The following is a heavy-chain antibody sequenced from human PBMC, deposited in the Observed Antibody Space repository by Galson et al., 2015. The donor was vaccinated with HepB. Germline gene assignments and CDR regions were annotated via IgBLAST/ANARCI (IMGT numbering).Heavy chain of an antibody. D-gene: IGHD4-23*01. V-gene: IGHV3-48*04. J-gene: IGHJ5*02. Sequence: SQRLSCAASGLTFNTYTVTWVRQALGKGLEWLSCISTSDDSVYYADSVKGRFSISIDNSKSSVYLQMSSLRVEDTAVYFCARGHGGISATWGQGTLVTVSS. CDR3: ARGHGGISAT. CDR1: GLTFNTYT. CDR2: ISTSDDSV.